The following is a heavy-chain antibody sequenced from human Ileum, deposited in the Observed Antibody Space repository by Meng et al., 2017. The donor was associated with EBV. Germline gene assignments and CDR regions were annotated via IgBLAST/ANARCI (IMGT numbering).Heavy chain of an antibody. D-gene: IGHD3-10*01. J-gene: IGHJ4*02. Sequence: VQLVEYGGGVVQPGRSLRLSCAASGFTFSSYGMHWVRQAPGKGLEWVALISYDGSNTYYADSVKGRFTISRDNSKNTLYLQMNSLRAEDTAVYYCAKGGYYGSGSFDYWGQGTLVTVSS. CDR2: ISYDGSNT. CDR3: AKGGYYGSGSFDY. V-gene: IGHV3-30*18. CDR1: GFTFSSYG.